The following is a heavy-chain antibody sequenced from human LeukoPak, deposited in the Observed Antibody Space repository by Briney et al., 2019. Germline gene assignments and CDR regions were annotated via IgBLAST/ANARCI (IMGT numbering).Heavy chain of an antibody. J-gene: IGHJ4*02. D-gene: IGHD3-22*01. CDR3: ARRDDSGGNLVDL. V-gene: IGHV4-39*02. CDR2: IYYSGST. CDR1: GGSIRSGSHY. Sequence: PSETLSLTCTVSGGSIRSGSHYWAWIRQPPGKGLEWIGSIYYSGSTYYNPSLENRVTISIDTSKNHFSLKLTSLSAADTSVYYCARRDDSGGNLVDLWGQGTLVTVS.